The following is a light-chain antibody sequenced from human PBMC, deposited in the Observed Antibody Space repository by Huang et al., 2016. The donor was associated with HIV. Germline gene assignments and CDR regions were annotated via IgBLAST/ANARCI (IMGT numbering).Light chain of an antibody. Sequence: DIVMTQSPDSLAVSLGERASVNCKSSQGVLSTSSNKSSLAWYQQKPRQAPKLLIYWASFRESGVPDRFTGAGSGTNFTLTITSVQPEDVALYYCQQYYTSSITFGQGTRLEIK. J-gene: IGKJ5*01. V-gene: IGKV4-1*01. CDR3: QQYYTSSIT. CDR2: WAS. CDR1: QGVLSTSSNKSS.